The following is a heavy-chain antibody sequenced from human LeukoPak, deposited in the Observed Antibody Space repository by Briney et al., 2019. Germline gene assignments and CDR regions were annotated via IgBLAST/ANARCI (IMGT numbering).Heavy chain of an antibody. D-gene: IGHD2-15*01. CDR3: ARGATHYYYYMDV. J-gene: IGHJ6*03. CDR1: GFTVSSNY. Sequence: PGGSLRLSCAASGFTVSSNYMSWVRQAPGKGLEWVSYISSSSSTIYYADSVKGRFTISRDNAKNSLYLQMNSLRAEDTAVYYCARGATHYYYYMDVWGKGTTVTVSS. CDR2: ISSSSSTI. V-gene: IGHV3-48*01.